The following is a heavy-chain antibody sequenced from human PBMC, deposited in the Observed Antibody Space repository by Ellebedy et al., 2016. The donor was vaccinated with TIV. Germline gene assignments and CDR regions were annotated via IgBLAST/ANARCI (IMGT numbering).Heavy chain of an antibody. Sequence: GGSLRLXXAASGFTFSSYGMHWVRQAPGKGLGWVAVIWYDGSNKYYADSVKGRFTISRDNSKNTLYLQMNSLRAEDTAVYYCARDHPGYYDSSGYIDYWGQGTLVTVSS. CDR3: ARDHPGYYDSSGYIDY. V-gene: IGHV3-33*01. CDR1: GFTFSSYG. CDR2: IWYDGSNK. J-gene: IGHJ4*02. D-gene: IGHD3-22*01.